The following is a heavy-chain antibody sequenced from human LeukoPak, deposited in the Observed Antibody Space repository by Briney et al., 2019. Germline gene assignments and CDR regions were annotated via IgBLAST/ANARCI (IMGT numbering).Heavy chain of an antibody. V-gene: IGHV4-59*01. J-gene: IGHJ5*02. Sequence: PSEARSLTCTVSGDSISNYYWSWIRQPPGKGLEWIGYIYYSGSTNYNPSLKSRVTISVDTSKNQFSLRLSSVTAADTAVYYCARGTAVAGTWGQGILVTVSS. D-gene: IGHD6-19*01. CDR3: ARGTAVAGT. CDR1: GDSISNYY. CDR2: IYYSGST.